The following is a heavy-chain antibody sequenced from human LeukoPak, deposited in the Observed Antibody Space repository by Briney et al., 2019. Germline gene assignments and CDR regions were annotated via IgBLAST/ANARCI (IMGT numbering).Heavy chain of an antibody. J-gene: IGHJ6*02. CDR1: GGSFSGYY. CDR2: INHSGST. D-gene: IGHD3-22*01. V-gene: IGHV4-34*01. CDR3: ASRPNYYDSSGPNYGMDV. Sequence: PSETLSLTCAVYGGSFSGYYWSWIRQPPGKGLERIGEINHSGSTNYNPSLKSRVTISVDTSKNQFSLKLSSVTAADTAVYYCASRPNYYDSSGPNYGMDVWGQGTTVTVSS.